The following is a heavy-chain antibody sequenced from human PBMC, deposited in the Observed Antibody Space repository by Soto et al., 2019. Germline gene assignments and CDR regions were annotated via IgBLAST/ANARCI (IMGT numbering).Heavy chain of an antibody. CDR1: GFSLSTSGVG. Sequence: QITLKESGPTLVKPSQTLTLTCTFSGFSLSTSGVGVGWVRQPPGKALEWLALIYWDDDKRHSPALKSRLSTPNDTSKYQLVLTMTNMDPVDTGTYYCANRGAAVGGGMAVWGQGTTVTVSS. D-gene: IGHD6-19*01. CDR3: ANRGAAVGGGMAV. J-gene: IGHJ6*02. V-gene: IGHV2-5*02. CDR2: IYWDDDK.